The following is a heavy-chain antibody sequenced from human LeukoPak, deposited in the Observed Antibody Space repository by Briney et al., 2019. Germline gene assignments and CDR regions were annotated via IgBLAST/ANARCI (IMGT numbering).Heavy chain of an antibody. Sequence: GGSLRLSCAASGFTFSDYYMSWIRQAPGKGLEWVSYISSSGSTIYYADSVKGRFTISRDNAKNSLYLQMNSLRAEDTALYYCAKVSGETTSIAAADFDYWGQGTLVTVSS. CDR2: ISSSGSTI. CDR1: GFTFSDYY. CDR3: AKVSGETTSIAAADFDY. J-gene: IGHJ4*02. V-gene: IGHV3-11*01. D-gene: IGHD6-13*01.